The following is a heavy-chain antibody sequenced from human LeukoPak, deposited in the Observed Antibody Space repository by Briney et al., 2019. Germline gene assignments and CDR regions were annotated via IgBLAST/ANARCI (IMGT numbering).Heavy chain of an antibody. Sequence: GESLRLSCAASGFTFSRYWMNWVRQAPGKGLEWVANIKQDGSEKYYVDSVKGRFTISRDNTKNSLYLQMNSLRAEDTAVYYCARGSSSDYWGQGTLVTVSS. CDR1: GFTFSRYW. V-gene: IGHV3-7*01. CDR2: IKQDGSEK. D-gene: IGHD6-19*01. J-gene: IGHJ4*02. CDR3: ARGSSSDY.